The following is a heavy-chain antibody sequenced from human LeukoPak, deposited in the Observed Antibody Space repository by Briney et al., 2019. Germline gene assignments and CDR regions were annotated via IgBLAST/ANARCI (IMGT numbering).Heavy chain of an antibody. J-gene: IGHJ6*02. CDR2: ISAYNGNT. Sequence: ASVKVSCKASGYTFTGYYMHWVRQAPGQGLEWMGWISAYNGNTNYAQKLQGRVTMTTDTSTSTAYMELRSLRSDDTAVYYCARDHMTTVTPFYYYYGMDVWGQGTTVTVSS. CDR3: ARDHMTTVTPFYYYYGMDV. CDR1: GYTFTGYY. D-gene: IGHD4-17*01. V-gene: IGHV1-18*04.